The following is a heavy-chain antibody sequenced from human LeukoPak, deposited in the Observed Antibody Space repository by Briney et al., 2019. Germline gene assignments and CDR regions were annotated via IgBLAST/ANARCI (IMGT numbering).Heavy chain of an antibody. D-gene: IGHD3-22*01. CDR2: IYYSGST. Sequence: SETLSLTCTVSGGSISSYYWSWIRQPPGKGLEWIGYIYYSGSTDYNPSLKSRVTISVDTSKNQFSLKLSSVTAADTAVYYCARQKDSSGYNYYGMDVWGQGTTVTVSS. CDR3: ARQKDSSGYNYYGMDV. CDR1: GGSISSYY. J-gene: IGHJ6*02. V-gene: IGHV4-59*08.